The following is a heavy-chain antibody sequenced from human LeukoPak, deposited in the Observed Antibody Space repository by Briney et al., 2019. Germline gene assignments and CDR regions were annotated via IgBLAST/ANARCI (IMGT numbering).Heavy chain of an antibody. CDR2: INPSGGST. J-gene: IGHJ4*02. V-gene: IGHV1-46*01. CDR3: ARGPGPADDGGGYCFDY. Sequence: ASVKVSCKASGYTLTSYYLYWVRQAPGQGLEWVGVINPSGGSTTSAQKFQGGVTMTRDTSTSTVYMELRSLRSEDTAVYYCARGPGPADDGGGYCFDYWGQGTLVTVSS. CDR1: GYTLTSYY. D-gene: IGHD3-22*01.